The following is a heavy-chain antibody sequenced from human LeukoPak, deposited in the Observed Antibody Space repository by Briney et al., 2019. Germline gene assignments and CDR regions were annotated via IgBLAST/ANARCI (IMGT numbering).Heavy chain of an antibody. D-gene: IGHD4-17*01. CDR3: ARGTMTTVTYYFDY. J-gene: IGHJ4*02. V-gene: IGHV4-34*01. CDR2: INHSGST. CDR1: GGSFSGYY. Sequence: SETLSLTCAVYGGSFSGYYWSWIRQPPGKGREWSGEINHSGSTNYNPSLKSRLTISVDTSKNQFSLKLSSVTAADTAVYYCARGTMTTVTYYFDYWGQGTLVTVSS.